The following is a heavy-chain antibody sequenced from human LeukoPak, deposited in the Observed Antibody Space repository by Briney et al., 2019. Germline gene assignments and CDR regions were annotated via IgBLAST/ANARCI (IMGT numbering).Heavy chain of an antibody. CDR1: GYTFTSYG. Sequence: ASVKVSCKASGYTFTSYGIIWVRQAPGQGLECMGWINAYNGNTNYAQKLQGRVTMTTDTSTSTAYMELRSLRSDDTAVYYCAKDQRTPDYYYYYMDVWGKGTTVTVSS. D-gene: IGHD1-14*01. V-gene: IGHV1-18*01. J-gene: IGHJ6*03. CDR3: AKDQRTPDYYYYYMDV. CDR2: INAYNGNT.